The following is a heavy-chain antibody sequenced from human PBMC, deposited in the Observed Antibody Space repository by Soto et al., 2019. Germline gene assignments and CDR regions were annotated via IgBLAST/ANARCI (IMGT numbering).Heavy chain of an antibody. V-gene: IGHV5-51*01. J-gene: IGHJ4*02. CDR3: ARDKITGLFDY. CDR1: GYSFTNYW. D-gene: IGHD2-8*02. CDR2: IYPDDSDT. Sequence: HGESLKISCRGSGYSFTNYWVGWVRQMPGKGLEWMGIIYPDDSDTRYSPSFQGQVNISADKSVSTAYLQWSSLKASDSAMYYCARDKITGLFDYWGQGTLVTVSS.